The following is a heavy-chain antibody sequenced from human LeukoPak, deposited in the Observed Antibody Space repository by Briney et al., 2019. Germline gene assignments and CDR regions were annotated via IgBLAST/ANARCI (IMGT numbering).Heavy chain of an antibody. D-gene: IGHD3-16*01. CDR3: AKNGGPHGMDV. CDR2: IKHDGSET. J-gene: IGHJ6*04. Sequence: GGSLRLSCPTSGFTFSSIWMSWVRQAPGKGLEWVANIKHDGSETNYVDSVKGRFTISRDNAKNSLHLQMNSLRVEDTAVYYCAKNGGPHGMDVWGEGTTVTVSS. CDR1: GFTFSSIW. V-gene: IGHV3-7*02.